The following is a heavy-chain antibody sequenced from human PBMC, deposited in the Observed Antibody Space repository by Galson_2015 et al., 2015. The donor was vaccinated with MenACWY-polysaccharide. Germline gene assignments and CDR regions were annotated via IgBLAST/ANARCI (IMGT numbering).Heavy chain of an antibody. D-gene: IGHD1-26*01. J-gene: IGHJ6*02. Sequence: ETLSLTCTVSGVSISNYYRSWIRQPPGKGLEWIGYVYYSGGTNYNPSLKSRVTISVDTSKSHLSLKLTSVSAADTGVYYCASVGILSQPDVWGQGTSVTVSS. CDR1: GVSISNYY. CDR3: ASVGILSQPDV. CDR2: VYYSGGT. V-gene: IGHV4-59*01.